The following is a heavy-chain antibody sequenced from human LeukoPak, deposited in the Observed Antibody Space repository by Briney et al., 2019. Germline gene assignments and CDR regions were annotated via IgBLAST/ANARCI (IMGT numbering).Heavy chain of an antibody. D-gene: IGHD2-21*02. Sequence: GGSLRLSCAASGFTFSSYGMHWVRQAPGKGLEWVAFIRYDGSNKYYADSVKGRFTISRDNSKNTPYLQMNSLRAEDTAVYYCAKDTPYCGGDCYYYYYYMDVWGKGTTVTISS. CDR3: AKDTPYCGGDCYYYYYYMDV. CDR1: GFTFSSYG. J-gene: IGHJ6*03. V-gene: IGHV3-30*02. CDR2: IRYDGSNK.